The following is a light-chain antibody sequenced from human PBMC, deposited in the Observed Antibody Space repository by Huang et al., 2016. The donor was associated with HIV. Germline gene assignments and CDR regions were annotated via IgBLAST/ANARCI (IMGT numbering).Light chain of an antibody. J-gene: IGKJ1*01. CDR1: QDINTY. V-gene: IGKV1-8*01. CDR2: ATS. CDR3: QQYYSFPLT. Sequence: AIRITQSPSSLSASTGDKVSITCRASQDINTYLAWYQQKPVKPPSLLIYATSTLQSGVPSRFSGSGSGTDVTLTITHLQSEDFATYYCQQYYSFPLTFGQGSQVEV.